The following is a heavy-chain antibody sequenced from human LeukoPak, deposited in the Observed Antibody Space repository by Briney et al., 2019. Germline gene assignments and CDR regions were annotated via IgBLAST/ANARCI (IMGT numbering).Heavy chain of an antibody. CDR1: GFTFDDYA. CDR2: ISWNSGSI. V-gene: IGHV3-9*01. Sequence: HPGRSLRLSCAASGFTFDDYAMHWVRQAPGKGLEWVSGISWNSGSIGYADSVKGRFTISRDNAKSSLYLQMNSLRAEDTALYYCAKSNSGSYEPQLEVFDYWGQGTLVTVSS. D-gene: IGHD1-26*01. J-gene: IGHJ4*02. CDR3: AKSNSGSYEPQLEVFDY.